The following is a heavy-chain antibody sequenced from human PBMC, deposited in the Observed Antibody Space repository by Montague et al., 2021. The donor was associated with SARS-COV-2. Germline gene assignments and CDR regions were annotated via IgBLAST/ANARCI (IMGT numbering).Heavy chain of an antibody. CDR3: ARIQYGGYGGAFDY. CDR1: GFTFSSYA. V-gene: IGHV3-30-3*01. CDR2: ISYDGSNK. D-gene: IGHD5-12*01. Sequence: PLRLSCAASGFTFSSYAMHWVRQAPGKGLEWVAVISYDGSNKYYXDSXKGRFTISRDNSKNTLYLQMNSLRAEDTAVYYCARIQYGGYGGAFDYWGQGTLVTVSS. J-gene: IGHJ4*02.